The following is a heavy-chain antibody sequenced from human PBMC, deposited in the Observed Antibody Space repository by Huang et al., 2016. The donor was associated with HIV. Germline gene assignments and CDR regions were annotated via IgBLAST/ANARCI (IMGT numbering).Heavy chain of an antibody. D-gene: IGHD1-20*01. Sequence: QVQLVQSGGEVKQPGASVRVSCKASGYDFGSYGMSWVRQAPGQGLEWLGWIGSDSRETRTAQKFQGRGTMTTDRSATTTYMELRSLRYDDTAVYYCARDTCYTDIWKRNDASFLWGQGTMITVYS. V-gene: IGHV1-18*01. CDR2: IGSDSRET. CDR3: ARDTCYTDIWKRNDASFL. CDR1: GYDFGSYG. J-gene: IGHJ3*01.